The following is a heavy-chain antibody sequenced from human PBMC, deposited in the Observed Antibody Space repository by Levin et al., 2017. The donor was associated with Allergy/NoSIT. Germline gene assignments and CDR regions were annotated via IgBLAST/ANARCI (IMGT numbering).Heavy chain of an antibody. CDR2: ISAYNGNT. V-gene: IGHV1-18*01. Sequence: ASVKVSCKASGYTFTSYGISWVRQAPGQGLEWMGWISAYNGNTNYAQKLQGRVTMTTDTSTSTAYMELRSLRSDDTAVYYCAKDHEPYCSGGSCSGLFWGQGTLVTVSS. J-gene: IGHJ4*02. CDR3: AKDHEPYCSGGSCSGLF. CDR1: GYTFTSYG. D-gene: IGHD2-15*01.